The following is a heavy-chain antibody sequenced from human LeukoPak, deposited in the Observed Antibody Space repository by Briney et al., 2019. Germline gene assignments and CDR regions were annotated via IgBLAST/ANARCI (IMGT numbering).Heavy chain of an antibody. CDR3: ATPSGYYLVY. CDR1: GFASSDAW. CDR2: IKSKTAGGTT. V-gene: IGHV3-15*01. D-gene: IGHD3-22*01. J-gene: IGHJ4*02. Sequence: GGSLRLSCAASGFASSDAWMSWVRQAPGKGLEWVGRIKSKTAGGTTDYAAPVKGRFTISRDDSKNTLYLQMNSLTTEDTAVYYCATPSGYYLVYWGQGTLVTVSS.